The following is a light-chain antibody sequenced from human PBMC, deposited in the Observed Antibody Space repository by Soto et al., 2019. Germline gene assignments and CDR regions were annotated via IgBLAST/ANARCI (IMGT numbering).Light chain of an antibody. V-gene: IGKV1-39*01. CDR1: QSISNH. Sequence: DIQMTQSPSSLSASVEDRVIITCRASQSISNHLNWYQQKPGKAPKLLIYAASSLQSGVPSRFSGSGSGTDFTLTISSLQPEDFATYYCQQSYSTPYTFGQGT. J-gene: IGKJ2*01. CDR3: QQSYSTPYT. CDR2: AAS.